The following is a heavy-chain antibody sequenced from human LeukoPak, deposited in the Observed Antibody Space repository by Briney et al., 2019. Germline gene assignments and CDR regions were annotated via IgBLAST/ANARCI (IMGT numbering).Heavy chain of an antibody. CDR3: ARGGLDHAFDI. J-gene: IGHJ3*02. D-gene: IGHD3-9*01. V-gene: IGHV3-74*01. Sequence: GGSLRLSCAASGFTFSNYWIHWVRQAPGKGPVWVSRINNDGISTIYADSVKGRFTISRDNAKNTLYLQMNSLRAEDTAVYYCARGGLDHAFDIWGQGTMATVSS. CDR1: GFTFSNYW. CDR2: INNDGIST.